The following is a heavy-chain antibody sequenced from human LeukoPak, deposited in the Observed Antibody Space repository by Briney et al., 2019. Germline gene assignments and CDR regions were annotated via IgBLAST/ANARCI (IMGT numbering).Heavy chain of an antibody. D-gene: IGHD4/OR15-4a*01. Sequence: PSETLSLTCTVSGVSISSGGYYWSWIRQHPGKGLEWIGYIFYSGSTYYNPSLKSRLTISVDTSKNQFSLNLSSVTAADTAVYYCARGRTINFCFDYWGQGILVTVSS. CDR3: ARGRTINFCFDY. CDR1: GVSISSGGYY. J-gene: IGHJ4*02. V-gene: IGHV4-31*03. CDR2: IFYSGST.